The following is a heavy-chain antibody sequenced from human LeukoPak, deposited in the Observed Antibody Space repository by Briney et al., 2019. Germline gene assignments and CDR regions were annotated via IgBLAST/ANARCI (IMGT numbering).Heavy chain of an antibody. V-gene: IGHV3-33*08. Sequence: GGSLRLSCAASGFTFSSYAMSWVRQAPGKGLEWVANIWFDGSQEYYADTVKGRFTISRDISKCTLYLQMNSLRAEDTAVYYCARDLAAARLDFRGQGTLVTVSS. J-gene: IGHJ4*02. CDR1: GFTFSSYA. CDR2: IWFDGSQE. D-gene: IGHD6-6*01. CDR3: ARDLAAARLDF.